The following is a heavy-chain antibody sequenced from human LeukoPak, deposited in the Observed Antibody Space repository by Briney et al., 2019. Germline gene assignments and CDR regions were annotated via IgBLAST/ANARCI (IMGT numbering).Heavy chain of an antibody. CDR3: AKQREGISWSPDY. CDR2: ISYDGSNK. D-gene: IGHD6-13*01. Sequence: GGSLRLSCAASGFTFSSYAMHWVRQAPGKGLEWVAVISYDGSNKYYADSVKGRFTISRDNSKNTLYLQMNSLRSEDTAVYYCAKQREGISWSPDYWGQGTLVTVSS. CDR1: GFTFSSYA. J-gene: IGHJ4*02. V-gene: IGHV3-30-3*02.